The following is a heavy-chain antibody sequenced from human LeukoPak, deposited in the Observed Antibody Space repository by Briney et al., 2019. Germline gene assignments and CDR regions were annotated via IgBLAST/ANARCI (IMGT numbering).Heavy chain of an antibody. CDR1: GGSISSYY. CDR2: IYYSGST. V-gene: IGHV4-59*01. CDR3: ASHTWPYYYYYYMDV. D-gene: IGHD3-16*01. J-gene: IGHJ6*03. Sequence: SETLSLTCTVSGGSISSYYWSWIRQPPGRGLEWIGYIYYSGSTYYNPSLRSRVTISVDTSKNQFSLKLSSVTAADTAVYYCASHTWPYYYYYYMDVWGKGTTVTVSS.